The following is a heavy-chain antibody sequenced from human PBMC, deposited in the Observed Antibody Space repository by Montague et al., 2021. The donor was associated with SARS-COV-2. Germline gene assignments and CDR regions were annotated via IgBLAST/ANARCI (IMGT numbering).Heavy chain of an antibody. CDR2: ISYDGSNK. CDR3: ARGYSGSYYSYFDY. V-gene: IGHV3-30*04. Sequence: SLRLSWAASGFTFSSYAMHWVRQAPGKGLEWVAVISYDGSNKYYADSVKGRFTISRDNSKNTLYLQMNSLRAEDTAVYYCARGYSGSYYSYFDYWGQGTLVTVSS. D-gene: IGHD1-26*01. J-gene: IGHJ4*02. CDR1: GFTFSSYA.